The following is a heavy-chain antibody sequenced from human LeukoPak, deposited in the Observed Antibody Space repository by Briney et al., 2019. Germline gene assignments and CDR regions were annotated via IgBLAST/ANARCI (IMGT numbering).Heavy chain of an antibody. D-gene: IGHD3-10*02. Sequence: GGSLGLSCAAAGFTFSTYWMHWVRQVPGQGLVWVSRINSDGRIAGYADSVKGRFTISRDNAKNTLYLQMNSLRVEDTAVYYCGSPRTFSGRNVLDMWGQGTMVTVSS. CDR3: GSPRTFSGRNVLDM. V-gene: IGHV3-74*01. CDR2: INSDGRIA. CDR1: GFTFSTYW. J-gene: IGHJ3*02.